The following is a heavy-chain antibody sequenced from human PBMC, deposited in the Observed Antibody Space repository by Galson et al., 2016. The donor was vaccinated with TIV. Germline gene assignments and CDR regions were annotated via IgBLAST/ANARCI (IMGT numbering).Heavy chain of an antibody. D-gene: IGHD6-13*01. CDR2: ISYDGRKK. Sequence: SLRLSCAASGFTFSDYAMNWVRQAPGRGLEWVALISYDGRKKYYADSLKGRVTISRDNSKKTWLLQMNSLSAEDTAVYYCAKEVVNSRRLDEIGAAATSFDFWGQGTLVTVSS. CDR3: AKEVVNSRRLDEIGAAATSFDF. CDR1: GFTFSDYA. V-gene: IGHV3-30*18. J-gene: IGHJ4*02.